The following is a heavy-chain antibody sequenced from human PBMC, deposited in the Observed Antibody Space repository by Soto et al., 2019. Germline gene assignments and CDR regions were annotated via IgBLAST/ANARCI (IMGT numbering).Heavy chain of an antibody. Sequence: EVQLVESGGGLVQPGGSLRLSCAASGFTFSSYWMSWVRQAPGKGLEWVANIKQDGSEKYYVDSVKGRFTISRDNAKNSLYLQMNSLRAEDTAVYYGARGSGYSYDLFDYWGQGTLVTVSS. CDR2: IKQDGSEK. V-gene: IGHV3-7*04. J-gene: IGHJ4*02. CDR3: ARGSGYSYDLFDY. D-gene: IGHD5-18*01. CDR1: GFTFSSYW.